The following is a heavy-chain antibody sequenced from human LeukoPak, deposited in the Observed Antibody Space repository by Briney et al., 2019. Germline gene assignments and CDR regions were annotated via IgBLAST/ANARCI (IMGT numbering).Heavy chain of an antibody. CDR1: GGSISSGDYY. V-gene: IGHV4-30-4*01. J-gene: IGHJ4*02. CDR3: ARFYGSGSSPLFDY. Sequence: KTSETLSLTCTVSGGSISSGDYYWSWIRQPPGKGLEWIGYIYYSGSTYYNPSLKSRVTISVDTSKNQFSLKLSSVTAADTAVYYCARFYGSGSSPLFDYWGQGTLVTVSS. D-gene: IGHD3-10*01. CDR2: IYYSGST.